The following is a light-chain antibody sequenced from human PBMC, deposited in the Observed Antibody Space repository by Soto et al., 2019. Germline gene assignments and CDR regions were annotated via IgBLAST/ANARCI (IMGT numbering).Light chain of an antibody. CDR2: WAS. J-gene: IGKJ3*01. Sequence: DIVMTQSPDSLAVSLGERATINCKSSRSILSGSNNYLAWYQQKPGQPPRLLIYWASTRESGVPDRFSGSGSGTDFTLTINSLQAEDVAVYYCQQYYSSPFAFGPGTKVDI. CDR1: RSILSGSNNY. CDR3: QQYYSSPFA. V-gene: IGKV4-1*01.